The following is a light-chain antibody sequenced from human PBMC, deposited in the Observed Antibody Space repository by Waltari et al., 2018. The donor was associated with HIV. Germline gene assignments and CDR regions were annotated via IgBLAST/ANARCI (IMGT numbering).Light chain of an antibody. V-gene: IGKV1-5*03. J-gene: IGKJ4*01. Sequence: DIQMTQSPSPLSASVVDRVPFTCRASQSISSWLAWYQQKPGKAPKLLIYKASSLESGAPSRFSGSGSGTEFTLTISSLQPGDVATYYCQQYNSYPLTFGGGTKVEIK. CDR1: QSISSW. CDR2: KAS. CDR3: QQYNSYPLT.